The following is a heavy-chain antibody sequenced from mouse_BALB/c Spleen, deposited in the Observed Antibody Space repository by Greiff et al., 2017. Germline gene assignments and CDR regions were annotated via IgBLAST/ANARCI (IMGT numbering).Heavy chain of an antibody. CDR1: GYTFTSYW. J-gene: IGHJ4*01. CDR2: IYPGDGDT. D-gene: IGHD1-1*01. V-gene: IGHV1-87*01. Sequence: QVQLKESGAELARPGASVKLSCKASGYTFTSYWMQWVKQRPGQGLEWIGAIYPGDGDTRYTQKFKGKATLTADKSSSTAYMQLSSLASEDSAVYYCARDYYGSRRRGAMDYWGQGTSVTVSS. CDR3: ARDYYGSRRRGAMDY.